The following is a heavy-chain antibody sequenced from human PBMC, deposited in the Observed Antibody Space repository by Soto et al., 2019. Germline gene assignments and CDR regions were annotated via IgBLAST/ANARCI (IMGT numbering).Heavy chain of an antibody. J-gene: IGHJ4*02. CDR1: GFTFSHYA. D-gene: IGHD2-15*01. Sequence: PGGSLRLSCAASGFTFSHYAMSWARHAPGKGLQWLSTISGGGASAYYADSVKGRFIISRDNSKNTLSLQMKSLRVDDTAVYYCAKGGCSGGSCYPFDYWGQGTLVTVSS. CDR2: ISGGGASA. V-gene: IGHV3-23*01. CDR3: AKGGCSGGSCYPFDY.